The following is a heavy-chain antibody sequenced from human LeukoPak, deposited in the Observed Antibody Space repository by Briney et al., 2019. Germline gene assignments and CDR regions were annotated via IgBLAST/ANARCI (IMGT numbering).Heavy chain of an antibody. D-gene: IGHD3-10*01. J-gene: IGHJ4*02. CDR2: ISGSGGGT. CDR3: AKDHALLWFGEFGV. V-gene: IGHV3-23*01. Sequence: GGSLRLSCAASGFTFSSYAMSWVRQAPGKGLEWVSAISGSGGGTYYADSVKGRFTISRDNSKNTLYLQMNSLRAEDTAVYYCAKDHALLWFGEFGVWGQGTLVTVSS. CDR1: GFTFSSYA.